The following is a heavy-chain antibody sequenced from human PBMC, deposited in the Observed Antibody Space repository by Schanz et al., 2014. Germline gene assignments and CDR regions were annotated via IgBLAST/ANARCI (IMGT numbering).Heavy chain of an antibody. V-gene: IGHV4-61*05. CDR1: GGSVSSSYFY. D-gene: IGHD1-1*01. Sequence: QLQLQESGPGLVKPSETLSLTCTVSGGSVSSSYFYWGWIRQPPGKGLEWVGYVSNTGTANYNPALKSRVSIAVDSSNNKFSLKLSSVTAADTAVYYCARHTYFNCYFDYWGPGTLATVSS. J-gene: IGHJ4*02. CDR2: VSNTGTA. CDR3: ARHTYFNCYFDY.